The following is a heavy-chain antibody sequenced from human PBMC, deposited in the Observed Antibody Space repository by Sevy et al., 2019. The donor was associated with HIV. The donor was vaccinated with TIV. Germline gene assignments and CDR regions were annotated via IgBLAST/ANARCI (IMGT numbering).Heavy chain of an antibody. CDR1: GGSVSSGSYY. Sequence: SETLSLTCTVSGGSVSSGSYYWSWIRQPPGKGLEWIGYIYYSGSTNYNPSLKSRVTISVDTSKNQFSLKLSSVTAADTAVYYWAGDVSGPYSGSKNNWFDPWGQGTLVTVSS. V-gene: IGHV4-61*01. CDR2: IYYSGST. CDR3: AGDVSGPYSGSKNNWFDP. J-gene: IGHJ5*02. D-gene: IGHD1-26*01.